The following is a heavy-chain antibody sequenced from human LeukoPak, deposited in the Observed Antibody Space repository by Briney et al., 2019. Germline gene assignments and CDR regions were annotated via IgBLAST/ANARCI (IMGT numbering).Heavy chain of an antibody. J-gene: IGHJ4*02. CDR3: ARGSGYINFDY. V-gene: IGHV4-4*07. D-gene: IGHD6-25*01. Sequence: PSETLSLTCTVSGGSVATYYWSWIWQPAGKGLEWIGRIYASGTINYNPSLKSRVSISMDTSKNQFSLKLTSVTAADTAVYYCARGSGYINFDYWGQGTLVTVSS. CDR1: GGSVATYY. CDR2: IYASGTI.